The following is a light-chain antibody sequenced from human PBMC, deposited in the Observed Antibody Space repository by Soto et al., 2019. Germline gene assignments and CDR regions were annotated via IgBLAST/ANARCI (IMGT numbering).Light chain of an antibody. CDR1: QDISNY. Sequence: DIQMTQSPSSLSASVGDRVTITCQASQDISNYLNWYQQKPGKAPKLLIYDASNLETGVPSRFSGSGSGTDFTFTISSLQPEDIATYYCQQYDNPPMFTFGHGTKLEIK. CDR3: QQYDNPPMFT. J-gene: IGKJ2*01. CDR2: DAS. V-gene: IGKV1-33*01.